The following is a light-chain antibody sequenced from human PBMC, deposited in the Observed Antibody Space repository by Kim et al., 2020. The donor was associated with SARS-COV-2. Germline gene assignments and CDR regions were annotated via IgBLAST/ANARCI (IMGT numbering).Light chain of an antibody. CDR3: QQANSFPIT. Sequence: ASVGDRVTITSRASQTISSFLAWYQHKPGTAPKLLIYTVTILQSGVPPRFSGTVSGTDFTLTISNLQPEDFATYYCQQANSFPITFGQGTRLEIK. J-gene: IGKJ5*01. CDR1: QTISSF. CDR2: TVT. V-gene: IGKV1-12*01.